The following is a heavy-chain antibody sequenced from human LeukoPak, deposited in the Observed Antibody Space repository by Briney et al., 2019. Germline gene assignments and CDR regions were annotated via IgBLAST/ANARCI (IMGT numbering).Heavy chain of an antibody. CDR2: INPNSGGT. CDR1: GYIFTAYY. Sequence: ASVKVSCKASGYIFTAYYIHWVRQAPGQGLEWMGWINPNSGGTNYAQKFQGRVTMTRDTSITTAYMELGRLRSDDTAVYYCARETEYSSAWYSIDSWGQGTLVTVSS. J-gene: IGHJ4*02. V-gene: IGHV1-2*02. CDR3: ARETEYSSAWYSIDS. D-gene: IGHD6-19*01.